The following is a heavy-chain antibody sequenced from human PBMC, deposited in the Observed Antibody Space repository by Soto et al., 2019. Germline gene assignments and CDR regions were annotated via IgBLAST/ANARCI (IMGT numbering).Heavy chain of an antibody. CDR3: AKDYGRAAAAPGPVDY. J-gene: IGHJ4*02. V-gene: IGHV3-23*01. CDR1: GFTFSSYA. CDR2: ISGSGGST. D-gene: IGHD6-13*01. Sequence: GGSLRLSCAASGFTFSSYAMSWVRQAPGKGLEWVSAISGSGGSTYYADSVKGRFTISRDNSKNTLYLQMNSLRAEDTAVYYCAKDYGRAAAAPGPVDYWGQGTLVTVSS.